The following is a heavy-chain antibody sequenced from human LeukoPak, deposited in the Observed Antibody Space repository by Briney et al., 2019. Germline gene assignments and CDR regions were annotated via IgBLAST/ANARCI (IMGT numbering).Heavy chain of an antibody. D-gene: IGHD3-10*01. Sequence: PSETLSLTCTVSGGSISSYYWSWIRQPAGKGLEWIGRVYTSGSTNYNPSLKSRVTMSIDTSKNQISLKLSSVTAADTAVYYCARDSSSRSFDYWGQGTLVTVSS. J-gene: IGHJ4*02. CDR2: VYTSGST. V-gene: IGHV4-4*07. CDR3: ARDSSSRSFDY. CDR1: GGSISSYY.